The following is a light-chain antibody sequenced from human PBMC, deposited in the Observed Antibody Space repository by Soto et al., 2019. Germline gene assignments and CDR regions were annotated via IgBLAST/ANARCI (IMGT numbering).Light chain of an antibody. CDR1: QNVSSN. J-gene: IGKJ5*01. V-gene: IGKV3-15*01. Sequence: EIVMTQSPATLSVSPGERATLSCRASQNVSSNLAWYQQKFSRAPRLLIYGASTRATGIPARFSGSGSGTDFTLTISSLQSEDFAVYYCQQYPDWPAITFGQGTRLEIK. CDR2: GAS. CDR3: QQYPDWPAIT.